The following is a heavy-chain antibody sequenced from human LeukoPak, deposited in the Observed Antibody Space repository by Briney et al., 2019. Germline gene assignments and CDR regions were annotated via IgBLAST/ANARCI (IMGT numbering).Heavy chain of an antibody. Sequence: GGSLRLSCAASGFTFSSYAMSWVRQAPGKGLEWVSAISAGGSTYYADSVKGRFTISRDNSRNTLYLQMNSLRAEDTGVYYCAKRGQYYYDSSGYYYQDWGQGTLVIVSS. D-gene: IGHD3-22*01. CDR3: AKRGQYYYDSSGYYYQD. CDR1: GFTFSSYA. V-gene: IGHV3-23*01. J-gene: IGHJ4*02. CDR2: ISAGGST.